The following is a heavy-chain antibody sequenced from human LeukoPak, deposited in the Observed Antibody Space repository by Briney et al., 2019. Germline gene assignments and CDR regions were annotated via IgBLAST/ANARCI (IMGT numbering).Heavy chain of an antibody. CDR3: ASLPIAAAGTWTYYFDY. J-gene: IGHJ4*02. D-gene: IGHD6-13*01. CDR1: GGSFSGYY. CDR2: INHSGST. Sequence: SETLSLTCAVSGGSFSGYYWSWIRQPPGKGLEWMGEINHSGSTNYNPSLKSRVTISVDTSKNQFSLKLSSVTAADTAVYYCASLPIAAAGTWTYYFDYWGQGTLVTVSS. V-gene: IGHV4-34*01.